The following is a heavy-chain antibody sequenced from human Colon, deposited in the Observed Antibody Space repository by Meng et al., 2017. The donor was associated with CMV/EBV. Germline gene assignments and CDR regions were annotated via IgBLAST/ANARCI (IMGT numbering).Heavy chain of an antibody. D-gene: IGHD2-8*02. CDR1: GFTFSDHY. CDR3: TSGYWYETYFDH. Sequence: GESLKISCATSGFTFSDHYMDWVRQAPGRGLEWVGRSRNRANIYTTEYAPAGRGRFTISRDESKKLLFLHMTSLKTEDTAVYYCTSGYWYETYFDHWGQGTLVTVSS. CDR2: SRNRANIYTT. J-gene: IGHJ4*02. V-gene: IGHV3-72*01.